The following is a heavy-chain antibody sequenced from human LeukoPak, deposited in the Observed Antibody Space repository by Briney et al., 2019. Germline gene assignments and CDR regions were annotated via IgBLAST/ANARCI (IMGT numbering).Heavy chain of an antibody. V-gene: IGHV4-39*06. Sequence: ETLSLTCTVSGGSISSNTYYWGWIRQPPGKGLEWIGSIYYSGSTYYNPSLKSRVTISVDTSKNQFPLKLSSVTAADTAVYYCARDYQGGYGDKTVDYWGQGTLVTVSS. CDR1: GGSISSNTYY. CDR2: IYYSGST. D-gene: IGHD5-18*01. J-gene: IGHJ4*02. CDR3: ARDYQGGYGDKTVDY.